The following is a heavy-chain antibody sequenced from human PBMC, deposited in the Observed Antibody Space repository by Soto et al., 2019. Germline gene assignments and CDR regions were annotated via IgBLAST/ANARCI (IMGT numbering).Heavy chain of an antibody. CDR2: IYYSGRT. CDR1: GGSISSYY. D-gene: IGHD2-2*02. Sequence: SETLSLTCTVSGGSISSYYWSWIRQPPGKGLEWIGYIYYSGRTNYNPSLKSRVTISVDTSKNQFSLKLSSVTAADTAVYYCARGYCSSTSCYIWENWFDPWGQGTLVTVSS. CDR3: ARGYCSSTSCYIWENWFDP. V-gene: IGHV4-59*01. J-gene: IGHJ5*02.